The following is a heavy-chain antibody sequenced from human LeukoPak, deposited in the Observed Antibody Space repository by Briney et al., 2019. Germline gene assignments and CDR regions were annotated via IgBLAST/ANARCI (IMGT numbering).Heavy chain of an antibody. CDR2: ISSSGSTI. Sequence: GGSLRLSCAASGFTFSDYYMSWIRQAPGKGLERVSYISSSGSTIYYADSVKGRFTISRDNAKNSLYLQMNSLRAEDTAVYYCARVRSGGYDFWSGYYFDAFDIWGQGTMVTVSS. CDR1: GFTFSDYY. CDR3: ARVRSGGYDFWSGYYFDAFDI. J-gene: IGHJ3*02. D-gene: IGHD3-3*01. V-gene: IGHV3-11*01.